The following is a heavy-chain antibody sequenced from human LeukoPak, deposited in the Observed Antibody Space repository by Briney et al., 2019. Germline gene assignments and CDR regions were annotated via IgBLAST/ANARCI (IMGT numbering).Heavy chain of an antibody. D-gene: IGHD3-10*01. J-gene: IGHJ4*02. CDR1: GFTFSNAW. CDR3: TTGETPLWFGELRAPG. V-gene: IGHV3-15*01. CDR2: IKSKTDGGTT. Sequence: PGGSLRLSCAASGFTFSNAWMSWVRQAPGKGLEWVGRIKSKTDGGTTDYAAPVKGRFTISRDDSKNTLYLQMNSLKTEDTAVYYCTTGETPLWFGELRAPGWGQGTLVTVSS.